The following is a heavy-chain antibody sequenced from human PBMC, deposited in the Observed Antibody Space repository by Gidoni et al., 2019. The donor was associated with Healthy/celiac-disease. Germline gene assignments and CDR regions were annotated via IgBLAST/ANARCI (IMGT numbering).Heavy chain of an antibody. V-gene: IGHV3-49*04. D-gene: IGHD3-22*01. CDR1: GFTFGDCA. CDR3: TTYDSSGYYGYFDY. CDR2: IRSKAYGGTT. J-gene: IGHJ4*02. Sequence: EVQLMESVGGLLQPGRSLRLSCTASGFTFGDCAMSWVRQAPGKGLEWVGFIRSKAYGGTTEYAASVKGRFTISRDDSKSIAYLQMNSLKTEDTAVYYCTTYDSSGYYGYFDYWVQGTLVTVSS.